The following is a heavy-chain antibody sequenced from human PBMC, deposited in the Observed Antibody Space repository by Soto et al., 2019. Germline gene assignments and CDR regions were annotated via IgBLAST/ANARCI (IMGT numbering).Heavy chain of an antibody. CDR3: ARDVSGDYGALDS. J-gene: IGHJ3*01. D-gene: IGHD4-17*01. CDR1: GFTFSTYG. V-gene: IGHV3-33*01. CDR2: IWYDGSNK. Sequence: QVQLVESGGGVVQPGRSLRLSCTPSGFTFSTYGMHWARQAPGKGLEWVAVIWYDGSNKVYADSVKRRFTISRDNSKNTLYLQMNSLRAEDTAVYYCARDVSGDYGALDSWGQGTMVTVSS.